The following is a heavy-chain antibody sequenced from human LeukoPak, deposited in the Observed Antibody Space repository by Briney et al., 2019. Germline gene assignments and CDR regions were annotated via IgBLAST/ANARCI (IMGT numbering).Heavy chain of an antibody. D-gene: IGHD2-2*01. J-gene: IGHJ6*03. CDR2: IYTSGST. Sequence: SETLSLTCTVSGGSISSGSYYWRWIRQPAGTGLEWIGRIYTSGSTNYNPSLKSRVTISVDTSKNQFSLKLSSVTAADTAVYYCARAVVVPAAMWGGAYYYMDVWGKGTTVTVSS. V-gene: IGHV4-61*02. CDR3: ARAVVVPAAMWGGAYYYMDV. CDR1: GGSISSGSYY.